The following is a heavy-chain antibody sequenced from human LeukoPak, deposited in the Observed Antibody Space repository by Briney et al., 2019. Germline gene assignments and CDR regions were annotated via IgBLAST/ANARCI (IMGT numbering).Heavy chain of an antibody. CDR3: ARHEDPISSWYES. J-gene: IGHJ5*02. V-gene: IGHV5-51*01. Sequence: GESLKISCKGSGYNFSNYWIGWVRHLPGRGLEWMGTIFPGDSDTRYSPSFRGQVTMSADRSINTAYLHWRSLKASDTAMYYCARHEDPISSWYESWGQGTLVTVSS. D-gene: IGHD6-13*01. CDR1: GYNFSNYW. CDR2: IFPGDSDT.